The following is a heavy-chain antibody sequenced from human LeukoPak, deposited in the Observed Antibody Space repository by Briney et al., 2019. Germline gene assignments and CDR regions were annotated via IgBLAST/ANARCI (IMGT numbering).Heavy chain of an antibody. CDR1: GYTFTGYY. CDR2: INPNSGGT. J-gene: IGHJ4*02. Sequence: ASVKLSCTASGYTFTGYYMHWVRQAPGQGLEWMGWINPNSGGTNYAQKFQGRVAMTRDTSISTAYMELSRLRPDDTAVYYCARDGPAQMVDFDYWGQGTLVTVSS. V-gene: IGHV1-2*02. CDR3: ARDGPAQMVDFDY. D-gene: IGHD3-10*01.